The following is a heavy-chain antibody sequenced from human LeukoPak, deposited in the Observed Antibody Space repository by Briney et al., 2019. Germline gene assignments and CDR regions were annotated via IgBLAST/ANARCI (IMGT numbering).Heavy chain of an antibody. D-gene: IGHD5-24*01. CDR2: ISPRSGGT. CDR3: ARVEGGMATIDD. CDR1: GYTFTGYY. Sequence: ASVKVSCKASGYTFTGYYIHWVRQAPGQGLEWMGFISPRSGGTVYAQRFQGRVTMTRDTSITTAYVELSGLRFDDTAVYFCARVEGGMATIDDWGQGTLLTVSS. V-gene: IGHV1-2*02. J-gene: IGHJ4*02.